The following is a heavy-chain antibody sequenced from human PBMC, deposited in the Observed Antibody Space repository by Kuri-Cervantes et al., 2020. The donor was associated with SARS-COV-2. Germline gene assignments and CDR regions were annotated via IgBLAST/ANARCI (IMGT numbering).Heavy chain of an antibody. CDR2: ISYDGSNK. D-gene: IGHD3-3*01. J-gene: IGHJ6*02. V-gene: IGHV3-30*13. Sequence: LSLTCAVSRFTFSSYDMHCVRQAPGKGLEWVAVISYDGSNKYYADSVKGRFTISRDNSKNRLYLQMNSLRAEDTAVYYCARDVAIFGVVILYYYYGMDVWGQGTTVTVSS. CDR3: ARDVAIFGVVILYYYYGMDV. CDR1: RFTFSSYD.